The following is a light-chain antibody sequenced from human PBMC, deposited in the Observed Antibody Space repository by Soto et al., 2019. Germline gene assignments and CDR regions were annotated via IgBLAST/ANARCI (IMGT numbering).Light chain of an antibody. V-gene: IGKV1-5*01. J-gene: IGKJ4*01. Sequence: DIQMTQSPSTLSASVGDSVTITCRASQSISSWLAWYQQKPGKAPKLLISAASTLQRGVPSRFSGTGSGTDFTLTISSLQPDDFATYYCQQYKTYPLTFGGGTKVDIK. CDR3: QQYKTYPLT. CDR1: QSISSW. CDR2: AAS.